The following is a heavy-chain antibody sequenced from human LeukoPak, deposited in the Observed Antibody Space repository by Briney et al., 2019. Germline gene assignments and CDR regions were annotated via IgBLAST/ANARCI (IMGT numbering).Heavy chain of an antibody. J-gene: IGHJ5*02. CDR1: GGSISSGGYY. CDR2: IYYSGST. D-gene: IGHD3-3*01. V-gene: IGHV4-31*03. CDR3: ARGPAPSGRYDFWSGLVGDWFDP. Sequence: PSETLSLTCTVSGGSISSGGYYWSWIRQHPGKGLEWIGYIYYSGSTYYNPSLKSRVTISVDTSKNQFSLKLSSVTAADTAVYYCARGPAPSGRYDFWSGLVGDWFDPWGQGTLVTVSS.